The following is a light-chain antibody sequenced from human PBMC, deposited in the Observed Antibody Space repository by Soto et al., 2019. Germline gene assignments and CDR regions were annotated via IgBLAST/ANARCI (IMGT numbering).Light chain of an antibody. CDR1: QSVTSSK. CDR2: GAS. CDR3: QQYGSSTAWP. J-gene: IGKJ1*01. V-gene: IGKV3-20*01. Sequence: DIVLTQSPGTLSLSPGERATLSCRASQSVTSSKLAWYQQKPGQAPRLLIYGASFRATGIPDRFIGSGSGTDFTLTISRLEPEDFEGYHCQQYGSSTAWPFAQGSKVDIK.